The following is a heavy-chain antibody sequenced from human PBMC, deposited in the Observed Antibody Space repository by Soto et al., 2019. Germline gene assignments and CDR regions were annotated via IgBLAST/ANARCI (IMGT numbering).Heavy chain of an antibody. J-gene: IGHJ6*02. V-gene: IGHV3-53*01. Sequence: GGSLRLSCAASGFTVSSNYMSWVRHAPGKGLEWVSVIYSGGSTYYADSVKGRFTISRDNSKNTLYLQMNSLRAEDTAVYYCARSLLEWFYYGMDVWGQGTTVTVSS. CDR2: IYSGGST. D-gene: IGHD3-3*01. CDR1: GFTVSSNY. CDR3: ARSLLEWFYYGMDV.